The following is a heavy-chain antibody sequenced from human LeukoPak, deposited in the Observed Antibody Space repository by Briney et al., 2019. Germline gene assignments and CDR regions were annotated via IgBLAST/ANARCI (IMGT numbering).Heavy chain of an antibody. CDR3: ARKGSPVAGKRNWFDP. D-gene: IGHD6-19*01. Sequence: ASVKVSCKASGYTFTSYGISWVRQAPGQGLEWMGWISAYNGNTNYAQKLQGRVTMTTDTATSTVYMELRSLRSGDTAVYYCARKGSPVAGKRNWFDPWGQGTLVIVSS. J-gene: IGHJ5*02. CDR2: ISAYNGNT. CDR1: GYTFTSYG. V-gene: IGHV1-18*01.